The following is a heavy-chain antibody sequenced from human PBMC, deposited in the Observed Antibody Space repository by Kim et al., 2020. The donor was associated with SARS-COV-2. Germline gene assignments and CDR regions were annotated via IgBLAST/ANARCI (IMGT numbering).Heavy chain of an antibody. J-gene: IGHJ4*02. CDR3: VRDMNPTVYDY. D-gene: IGHD4-4*01. CDR2: KT. Sequence: KTKYQQKLHGRLTISRDTSANTAYMELRSLTTKDTAFYYCVRDMNPTVYDYWGQGTLVTVSS. V-gene: IGHV1-3*01.